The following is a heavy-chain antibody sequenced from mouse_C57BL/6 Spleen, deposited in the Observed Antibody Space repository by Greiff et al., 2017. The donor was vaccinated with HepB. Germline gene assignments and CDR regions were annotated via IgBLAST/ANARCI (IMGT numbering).Heavy chain of an antibody. V-gene: IGHV1-22*01. J-gene: IGHJ2*01. Sequence: VKPGASVKMSCKASGYTFTDYNMHWVKQSHGKSLEWIGYINPNNGGTSYNQKFKGKATLTVNKSSSTAYMELRSLTSEDSAVYYCARGLSYGNYGDYWGQGTTLTVSS. CDR3: ARGLSYGNYGDY. CDR1: GYTFTDYN. D-gene: IGHD2-1*01. CDR2: INPNNGGT.